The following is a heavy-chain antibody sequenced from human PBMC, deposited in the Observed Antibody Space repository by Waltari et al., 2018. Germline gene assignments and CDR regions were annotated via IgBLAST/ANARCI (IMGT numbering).Heavy chain of an antibody. J-gene: IGHJ6*03. D-gene: IGHD3-16*02. CDR1: GGSFSGYY. Sequence: QVQLQQWGAGLLKPSETLSLTCAVYGGSFSGYYWSWIRQPPGKGLEWIGENNHSGSTNYNPSLKSRVTISVDTSKNQFSLKLSSVTAADTAVYYCAREGYDYSWGSYRQGMDVWGKG. V-gene: IGHV4-34*01. CDR2: NNHSGST. CDR3: AREGYDYSWGSYRQGMDV.